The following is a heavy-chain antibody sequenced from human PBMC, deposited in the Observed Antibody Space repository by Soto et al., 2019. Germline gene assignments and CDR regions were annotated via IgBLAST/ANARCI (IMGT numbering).Heavy chain of an antibody. Sequence: GASGKVSCKSWGYSFTRFDVHWVRQASGQGLEWMGWMNPNSGNTDYAQRFQGRVTMTRNTSINTAYMELNSLTSDDTAVYYCSRDDCHRNRHSLRSRGSSDL. CDR2: MNPNSGNT. CDR1: GYSFTRFD. J-gene: IGHJ2*01. V-gene: IGHV1-8*01. D-gene: IGHD2-21*02. CDR3: SRDDCHRNRHSLRSRGSSDL.